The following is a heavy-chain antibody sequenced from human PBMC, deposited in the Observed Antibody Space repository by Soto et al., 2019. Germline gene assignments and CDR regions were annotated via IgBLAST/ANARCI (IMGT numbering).Heavy chain of an antibody. J-gene: IGHJ5*02. Sequence: QVQLQESGPGLVKPSQTLSLTCTVSGGSISSGGYYWSWIRQHPGKGLEWIGYIYYSGSTYYNPSLKSRVTISVDTSKNQFSLKLSSVTAADTAVYYGAREYCSGGSCYSADGFDPWGQGTLVTVSS. V-gene: IGHV4-31*03. D-gene: IGHD2-15*01. CDR2: IYYSGST. CDR3: AREYCSGGSCYSADGFDP. CDR1: GGSISSGGYY.